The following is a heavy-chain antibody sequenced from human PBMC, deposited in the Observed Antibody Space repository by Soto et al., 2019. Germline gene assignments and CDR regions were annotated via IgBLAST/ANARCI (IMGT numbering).Heavy chain of an antibody. V-gene: IGHV3-30-3*01. D-gene: IGHD3-16*01. CDR1: GFTFSSYA. J-gene: IGHJ4*02. CDR3: AREGYDYVWGILFDY. CDR2: ISYDGSNK. Sequence: GGSLRLSCAASGFTFSSYAMHWVRQAPGKGLEWVAVISYDGSNKYYADSVKGRFTISRDNSKNTLYLQMNSLRAEDTAVYYCAREGYDYVWGILFDYWGQGTLVTVSS.